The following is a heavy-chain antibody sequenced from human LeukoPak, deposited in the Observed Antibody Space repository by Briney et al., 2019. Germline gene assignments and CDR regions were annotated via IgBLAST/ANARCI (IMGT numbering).Heavy chain of an antibody. CDR3: ARVLVVVTAMTPVYYYGMDV. CDR1: GGSVSSGSYY. Sequence: PSETLSLTCTVSGGSVSSGSYYWSWIRQPPGKGLEWIGYIYYSGSTYYNPSLKSRVTISVDTSKNQFSLKLSSVTAADTAVYYCARVLVVVTAMTPVYYYGMDVWGQGTTVTVSS. V-gene: IGHV4-30-4*01. CDR2: IYYSGST. D-gene: IGHD2-21*02. J-gene: IGHJ6*02.